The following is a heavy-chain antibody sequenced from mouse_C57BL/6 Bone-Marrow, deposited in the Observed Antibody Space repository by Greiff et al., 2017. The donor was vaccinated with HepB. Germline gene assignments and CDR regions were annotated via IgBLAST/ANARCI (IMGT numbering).Heavy chain of an antibody. V-gene: IGHV2-2*01. J-gene: IGHJ4*01. D-gene: IGHD1-1*01. CDR2: IWSGGST. Sequence: VQLQQSGPGLVQPSQSLSITCTVSGFSFTSYGVHWVRQSPGKGLEWLGVIWSGGSTDYNAAFIYRLSISKDNSKSTVFFKMHSLQTDDTAIYYCARHGYYGSSCGAMDYWGQGTSVTVSS. CDR1: GFSFTSYG. CDR3: ARHGYYGSSCGAMDY.